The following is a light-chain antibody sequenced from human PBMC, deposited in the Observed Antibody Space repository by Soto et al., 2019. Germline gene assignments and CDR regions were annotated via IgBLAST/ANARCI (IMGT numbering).Light chain of an antibody. CDR2: GAS. CDR3: QQYGSSGT. CDR1: QSVDNSN. J-gene: IGKJ1*01. V-gene: IGKV3-20*01. Sequence: EIVLTQSPGTLSLSPGERATLSCRASQSVDNSNLAWYQQKLGRAPRLLISGASTRATGIPDRFSGSGSETDFPLTISRLEPEDFAVYYCQQYGSSGTFGQGTKVDIK.